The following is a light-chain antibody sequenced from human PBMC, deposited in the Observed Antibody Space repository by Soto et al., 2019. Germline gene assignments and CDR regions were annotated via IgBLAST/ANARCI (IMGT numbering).Light chain of an antibody. Sequence: DIQITQSPSTLSASVGDIVTITCRASQSISSWLAWYQQKPGKAPKLLIYDASSLESGVPSRFSGSGSGTEFTLTISSLQPDDFATYYCQQYNSLWTFGQGTKVDIK. J-gene: IGKJ1*01. CDR3: QQYNSLWT. CDR2: DAS. CDR1: QSISSW. V-gene: IGKV1-5*01.